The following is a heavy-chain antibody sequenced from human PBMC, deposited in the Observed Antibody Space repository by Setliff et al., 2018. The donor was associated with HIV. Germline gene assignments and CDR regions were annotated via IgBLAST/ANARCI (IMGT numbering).Heavy chain of an antibody. J-gene: IGHJ4*02. CDR2: ISWNSELI. CDR1: GFRFDDFA. V-gene: IGHV3-9*01. Sequence: GGSLRLSCAPSGFRFDDFAMHWVRQVPGKGLEWISGISWNSELIGYADSVKGRFTIYRDNVKNSLSLQMNSLRVADTALYYCARTATITFYFDYWGQGT. D-gene: IGHD5-12*01. CDR3: ARTATITFYFDY.